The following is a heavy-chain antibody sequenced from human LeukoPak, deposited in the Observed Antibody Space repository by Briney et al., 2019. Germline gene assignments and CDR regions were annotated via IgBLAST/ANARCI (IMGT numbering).Heavy chain of an antibody. CDR2: LGTGGDT. D-gene: IGHD4-17*01. Sequence: GGSLRLSCAAPGFTFSSYDMHWVRQATGKGLEWVSGLGTGGDTYYAGSVKGRFTIYRENAKNSLYLQMNSLRAGDTAVYYCARGGPTGFDYWGQGTLVTVSS. CDR3: ARGGPTGFDY. V-gene: IGHV3-13*01. CDR1: GFTFSSYD. J-gene: IGHJ4*02.